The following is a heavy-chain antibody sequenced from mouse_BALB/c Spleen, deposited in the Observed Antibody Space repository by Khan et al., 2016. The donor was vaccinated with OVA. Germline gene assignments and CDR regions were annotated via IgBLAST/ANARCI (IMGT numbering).Heavy chain of an antibody. Sequence: EVELVESGGGLVKPGGSLKLSCAASGFTFSDYYMYWVRQTPEKRLEWVATISDGGSYTSYSDSVKGRFTISRDNAKNNLYLRMSRRQAEDTAMYYCARGGYGAFAYWGQGTLVTVSA. CDR2: ISDGGSYT. CDR1: GFTFSDYY. V-gene: IGHV5-4*02. J-gene: IGHJ3*01. D-gene: IGHD2-14*01. CDR3: ARGGYGAFAY.